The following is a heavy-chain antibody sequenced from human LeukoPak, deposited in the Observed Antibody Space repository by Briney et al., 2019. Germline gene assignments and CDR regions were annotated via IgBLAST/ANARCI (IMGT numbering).Heavy chain of an antibody. CDR3: ARGSLSSNDY. CDR1: GFTFSSYG. V-gene: IGHV3-48*01. Sequence: GGSPRLSCAASGFTFSSYGMNWVRQAPGKGLEWVSYISSSSSTIYYADSVKGRFTISRDNAKNTLYLQMHSLRAEDTAVYYCARGSLSSNDYWGQGALVTVSS. D-gene: IGHD3-10*01. CDR2: ISSSSSTI. J-gene: IGHJ4*02.